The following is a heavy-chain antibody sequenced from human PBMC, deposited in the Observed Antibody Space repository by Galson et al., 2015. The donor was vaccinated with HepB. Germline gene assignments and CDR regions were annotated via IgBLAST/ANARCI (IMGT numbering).Heavy chain of an antibody. CDR1: GFTFSSYS. Sequence: SLRLSCAASGFTFSSYSMNWVRQAPGKGLEWVSSISSSSSYIYYADSVKGRFTISRDNAKNSLYLQMNSLRAEDTAVYYCARDWTGGERFLEWDHYYYYYGMDVWGQGTTVTVSS. CDR2: ISSSSSYI. D-gene: IGHD3-3*01. CDR3: ARDWTGGERFLEWDHYYYYYGMDV. J-gene: IGHJ6*02. V-gene: IGHV3-21*01.